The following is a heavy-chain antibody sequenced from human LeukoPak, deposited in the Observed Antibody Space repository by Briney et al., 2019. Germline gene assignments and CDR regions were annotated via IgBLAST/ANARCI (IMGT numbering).Heavy chain of an antibody. CDR2: INPSGGST. D-gene: IGHD6-13*01. CDR3: ASPRYIAAALDAFDI. J-gene: IGHJ3*02. CDR1: GGTFSSYA. Sequence: SVKVSCKASGGTFSSYAISWVRQAPGQGLEWMGIINPSGGSTSYAQKFQGRVTITADKSTSTAYMELSSLRSEDTAVYYCASPRYIAAALDAFDIWGQGTMVTVSS. V-gene: IGHV1-69*04.